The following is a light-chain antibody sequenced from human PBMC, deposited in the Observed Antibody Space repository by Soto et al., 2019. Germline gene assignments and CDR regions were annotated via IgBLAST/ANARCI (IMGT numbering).Light chain of an antibody. J-gene: IGKJ4*01. Sequence: DIVMTQSPDSLAVSLGERATINCKSSQSLLSSSNNKNYLSWYQQKPGQAPKALIYWASTRESGVPDRFSGGGSGKDFTPPTSSLQAEVVAFYYGHQYHSGPLSFGGGPK. CDR3: HQYHSGPLS. V-gene: IGKV4-1*01. CDR1: QSLLSSSNNKNY. CDR2: WAS.